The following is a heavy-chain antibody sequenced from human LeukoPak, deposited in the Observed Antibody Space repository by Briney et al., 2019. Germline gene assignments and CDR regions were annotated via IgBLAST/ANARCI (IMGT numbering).Heavy chain of an antibody. CDR1: GYTLTELS. V-gene: IGHV1-24*01. CDR3: ATALRDYGDYGSPNDAFDI. Sequence: AASVKVSCKVSGYTLTELSMHWVRQAPGKGLEWMGGFDPEDGETIYAQKFQGRVTMTEDTSTDTAYMELSSLRSEDTAVYYCATALRDYGDYGSPNDAFDIWGQGTMVTVSS. J-gene: IGHJ3*02. D-gene: IGHD4-17*01. CDR2: FDPEDGET.